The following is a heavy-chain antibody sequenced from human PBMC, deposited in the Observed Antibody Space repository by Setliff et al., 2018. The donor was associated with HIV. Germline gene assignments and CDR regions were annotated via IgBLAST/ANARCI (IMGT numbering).Heavy chain of an antibody. CDR1: SGSISSYY. V-gene: IGHV4-59*01. J-gene: IGHJ3*02. CDR2: IYYSGST. CDR3: ARSSGSYWMNALDI. D-gene: IGHD1-26*01. Sequence: SETLSLTCTVSSGSISSYYWSWIRQPPGKGLEWIGYIYYSGSTNYNPSLRSRVTISVDTSKNQFSLRLSAATAADTAVYYCARSSGSYWMNALDIWGQGTVVTV.